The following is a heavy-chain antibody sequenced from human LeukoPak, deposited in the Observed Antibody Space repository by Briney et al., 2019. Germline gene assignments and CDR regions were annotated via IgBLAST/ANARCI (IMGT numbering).Heavy chain of an antibody. J-gene: IGHJ3*02. CDR1: GFTFSSYS. D-gene: IGHD3-22*01. V-gene: IGHV3-21*01. CDR2: ISSSSSYI. Sequence: GGSLRLSCAASGFTFSSYSMNWVRQAPGKGLEWVSSISSSSSYIHYADSVKGRFTISRDNAKNSLYLQMNSLRAEDTAVYYCARDPEYYDSSGYYPERNDAFDIWGQGTMVTVSS. CDR3: ARDPEYYDSSGYYPERNDAFDI.